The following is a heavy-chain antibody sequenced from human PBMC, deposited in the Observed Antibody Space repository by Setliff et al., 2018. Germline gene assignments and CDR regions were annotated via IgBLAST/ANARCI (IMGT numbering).Heavy chain of an antibody. CDR1: GASINRDY. J-gene: IGHJ4*02. CDR3: ARIAYGSGSYYFDY. D-gene: IGHD3-10*01. V-gene: IGHV4-4*08. Sequence: SETLSLTCSVSGASINRDYWNWIRQPPGKALEWIGYIYTSGSTNYNPSLKSRVTISIDTSKSQFSLNLSSVTAADTAVYYCARIAYGSGSYYFDYWGQGTLVTVSS. CDR2: IYTSGST.